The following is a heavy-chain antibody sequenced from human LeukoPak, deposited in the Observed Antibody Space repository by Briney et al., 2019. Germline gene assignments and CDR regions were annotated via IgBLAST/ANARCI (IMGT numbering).Heavy chain of an antibody. V-gene: IGHV5-10-1*01. J-gene: IGHJ4*02. CDR3: AMGMAVPGTEIVDY. Sequence: GESLKISFKGSGYSFTSYWISWVRQVPGKGLEWMGRIDPSDSYTNYSPSFQGHVTISADKSISTAYLQWSSLKASDTAMYYCAMGMAVPGTEIVDYWGQGTLVTVSS. D-gene: IGHD6-19*01. CDR1: GYSFTSYW. CDR2: IDPSDSYT.